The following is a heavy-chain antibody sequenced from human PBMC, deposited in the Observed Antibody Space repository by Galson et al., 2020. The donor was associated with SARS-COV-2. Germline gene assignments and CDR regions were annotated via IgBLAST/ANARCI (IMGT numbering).Heavy chain of an antibody. J-gene: IGHJ4*02. Sequence: GESLKISCAASGFIFTNYNINWVRQAPGKGLEWVSSISSSSSYIYYADSVKGRFTISRDNAKNSVYLQMNSLRAEDTAVYYCARDLSSSWYYFDYWGPGTLVTVSS. D-gene: IGHD6-13*01. CDR1: GFIFTNYN. CDR2: ISSSSSYI. V-gene: IGHV3-21*01. CDR3: ARDLSSSWYYFDY.